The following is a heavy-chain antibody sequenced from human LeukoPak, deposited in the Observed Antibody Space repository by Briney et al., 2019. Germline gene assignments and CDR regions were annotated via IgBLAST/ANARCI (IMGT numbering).Heavy chain of an antibody. CDR3: ARPNYCSSTSCYHAFDI. D-gene: IGHD2-2*01. Sequence: SETLSLTCTVSGGSISSSSYYWGWIRQPPGKGLEWIGSIYYSGSTYYNPSLKSRVTISVDTSKNQFSLKLSSVTAADTAVYYCARPNYCSSTSCYHAFDIWGQGTMVTVPS. CDR1: GGSISSSSYY. CDR2: IYYSGST. J-gene: IGHJ3*02. V-gene: IGHV4-39*01.